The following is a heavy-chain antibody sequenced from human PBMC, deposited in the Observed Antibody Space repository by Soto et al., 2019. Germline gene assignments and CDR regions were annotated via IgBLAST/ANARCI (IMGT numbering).Heavy chain of an antibody. D-gene: IGHD2-15*01. V-gene: IGHV1-69*13. CDR1: GGTFSSYA. CDR2: IIPIFGTA. CDR3: GRGYPDMVAYYYGMDV. Sequence: SVKVSCKASGGTFSSYAISWVRQAPGQGLEWMGGIIPIFGTANYAQKFQGRVTITADESTSTAYMELSSLRSEDTAVYYCGRGYPDMVAYYYGMDVWGQGTTVTVSS. J-gene: IGHJ6*02.